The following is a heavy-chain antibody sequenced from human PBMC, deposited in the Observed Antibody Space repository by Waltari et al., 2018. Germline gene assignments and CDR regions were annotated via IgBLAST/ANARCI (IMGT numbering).Heavy chain of an antibody. CDR2: INHDGSEK. V-gene: IGHV3-7*01. CDR3: AKDDMRSGTYDAFDI. CDR1: GFIFSNYW. D-gene: IGHD1-26*01. J-gene: IGHJ3*02. Sequence: QLVESGGGLVQPGGSLRLSCAASGFIFSNYWMSWVRQAPGKGLEWVADINHDGSEKYYVDSVKGRFTISRDNARNSLDLQMSSLTAEDTALYYCAKDDMRSGTYDAFDIWGQGTMVTVSS.